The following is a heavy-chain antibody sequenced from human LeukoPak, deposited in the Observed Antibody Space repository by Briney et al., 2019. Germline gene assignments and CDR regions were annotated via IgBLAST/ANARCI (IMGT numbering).Heavy chain of an antibody. D-gene: IGHD3-10*01. CDR3: ARVRVNIRGVTTFDP. CDR2: IIPIFGTA. CDR1: GGTFSSYA. Sequence: SVKVSCKASGGTFSSYAISWVRQAHGQGLEWMGGIIPIFGTANYAQKFQGRVTITADESTSTAYMELSSLRSEDTAVYYCARVRVNIRGVTTFDPWGQGTLVTVSS. J-gene: IGHJ5*02. V-gene: IGHV1-69*13.